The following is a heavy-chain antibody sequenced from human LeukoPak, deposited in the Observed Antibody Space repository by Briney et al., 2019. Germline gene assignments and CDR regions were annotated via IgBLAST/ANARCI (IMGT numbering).Heavy chain of an antibody. CDR1: GFTFSSYE. D-gene: IGHD3-16*01. V-gene: IGHV3-48*03. CDR2: ISNSCNTK. J-gene: IGHJ4*02. Sequence: PGGSLRLSCAASGFTFSSYEMNWVRQAPGKGLEWISYISNSCNTKHYADSVKRRFTISRDNAKNSLYLQRNSLRAEDTAVYYGARGGMMTMYYWGQGTLVTVPS. CDR3: ARGGMMTMYY.